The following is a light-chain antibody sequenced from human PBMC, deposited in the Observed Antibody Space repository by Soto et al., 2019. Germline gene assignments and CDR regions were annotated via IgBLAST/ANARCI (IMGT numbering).Light chain of an antibody. CDR1: NSDVGGYNY. CDR2: DVT. V-gene: IGLV2-14*03. J-gene: IGLJ1*01. CDR3: SSYTSSSTPYV. Sequence: VLTQPASVSGSPGQSIAISCTGTNSDVGGYNYVSWYQHHPGKAPKLLIYDVTNRPSGVSNRFSASKSGNTASLTISGLQAEDEADYYCSSYTSSSTPYVFGTGTKVTVL.